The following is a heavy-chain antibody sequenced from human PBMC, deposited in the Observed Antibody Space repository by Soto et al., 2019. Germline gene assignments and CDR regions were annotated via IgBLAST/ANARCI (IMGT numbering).Heavy chain of an antibody. CDR3: VRHRATVPNQSYFGY. Sequence: SETLSLTCTVSGGSVTNSSYYWGWIRQSPGKGLEWIGSVYYRGRSYSKSSVKSRVTISVVTSKNRFSLSLYPVTASDPAVYFCVRHRATVPNQSYFGYLGPGALVTVSS. D-gene: IGHD5-12*01. V-gene: IGHV4-39*01. CDR1: GGSVTNSSYY. CDR2: VYYRGRS. J-gene: IGHJ4*02.